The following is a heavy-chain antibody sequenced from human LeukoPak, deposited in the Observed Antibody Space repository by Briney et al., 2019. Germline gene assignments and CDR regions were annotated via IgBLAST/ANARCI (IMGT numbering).Heavy chain of an antibody. Sequence: PGRSLRLSCAASGFNFSAYDIHWVRQAPGKGLEWVAVMSYDGSVKYYADSVKGRFTISRDNSKNIVYLRMNSLRFEDRAVYYCAKAAGMDGKPIIMDYFDSWGQGALVTVSS. CDR3: AKAAGMDGKPIIMDYFDS. CDR2: MSYDGSVK. V-gene: IGHV3-30*18. J-gene: IGHJ4*02. D-gene: IGHD3-10*01. CDR1: GFNFSAYD.